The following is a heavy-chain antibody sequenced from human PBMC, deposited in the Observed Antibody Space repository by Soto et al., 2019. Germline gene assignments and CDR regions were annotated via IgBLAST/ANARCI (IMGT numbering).Heavy chain of an antibody. Sequence: GDTLSLSCEASGFTFSNFGMNWVRQASGKGLEWVGRIRSKANSYATAYAASVKGRFTISRDDSKNTAFLQMNSLKTEDTAVYYCTTHRDDYSSSSPEYWGQGTLVTVSS. CDR3: TTHRDDYSSSSPEY. J-gene: IGHJ4*02. CDR2: IRSKANSYAT. V-gene: IGHV3-73*01. D-gene: IGHD6-6*01. CDR1: GFTFSNFG.